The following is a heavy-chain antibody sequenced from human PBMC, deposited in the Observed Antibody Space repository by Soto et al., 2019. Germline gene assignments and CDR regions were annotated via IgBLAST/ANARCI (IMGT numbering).Heavy chain of an antibody. J-gene: IGHJ4*02. CDR2: ISAITNYK. Sequence: EVQLVESGGGLVKPGGSLRLSCAASGFTFTRYSMNWVRQAPGKGLEWVSSISAITNYKYSADSLKGRFTISRDNAKNSLYLQMNSLRAEDTAVYYCAGGSRDTSGYYDFEYWGQGTLVTVSS. CDR3: AGGSRDTSGYYDFEY. CDR1: GFTFTRYS. V-gene: IGHV3-21*01. D-gene: IGHD3-22*01.